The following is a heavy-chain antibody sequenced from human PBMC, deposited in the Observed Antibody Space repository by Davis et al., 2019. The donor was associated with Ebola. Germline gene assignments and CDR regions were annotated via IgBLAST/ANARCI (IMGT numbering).Heavy chain of an antibody. J-gene: IGHJ4*02. CDR1: GFSLSNARMG. V-gene: IGHV2-26*01. Sequence: SGPTLVKPTQTLTLTCTVSGFSLSNARMGVSWIRQPPGKALEWLAHIFSNDEKSYSTSLKSRLTISKDTSKSQVVLTMTNMDPVDTATYYCARVSGGFWSGYCDYWGQGTLVTVSS. CDR3: ARVSGGFWSGYCDY. D-gene: IGHD3-3*01. CDR2: IFSNDEK.